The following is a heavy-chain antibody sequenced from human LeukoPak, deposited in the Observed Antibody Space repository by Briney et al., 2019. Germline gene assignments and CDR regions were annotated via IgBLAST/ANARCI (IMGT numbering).Heavy chain of an antibody. D-gene: IGHD6-19*01. V-gene: IGHV3-20*04. CDR2: INWNGGST. CDR3: ARDPAVAGTAEDAFDI. CDR1: GFTFDDYG. Sequence: GGSLRLSCAASGFTFDDYGMSWVRQAPGKGLEWVSGINWNGGSTGYADSVKGRFTISRDNAKNSLYLQMNSLRAEDTALYYCARDPAVAGTAEDAFDIWGQGTMVTVSS. J-gene: IGHJ3*02.